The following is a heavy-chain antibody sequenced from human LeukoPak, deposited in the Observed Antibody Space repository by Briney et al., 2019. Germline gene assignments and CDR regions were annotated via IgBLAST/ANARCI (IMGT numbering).Heavy chain of an antibody. CDR1: GFTFSNAW. CDR2: IKSKTDGGTT. J-gene: IGHJ5*02. V-gene: IGHV3-15*01. Sequence: PGGSPRLSCAASGFTFSNAWMSWVRQAPGKGLEWVGRIKSKTDGGTTDYAAPVKGRFTISRDDSKNTLYLQMNSLKTEDTAVYYCTTAAAAGTRWFDPWGQGTLVTVSP. D-gene: IGHD6-13*01. CDR3: TTAAAAGTRWFDP.